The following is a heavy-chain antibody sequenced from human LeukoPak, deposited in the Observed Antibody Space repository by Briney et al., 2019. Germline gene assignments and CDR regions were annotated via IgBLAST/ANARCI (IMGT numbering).Heavy chain of an antibody. CDR1: GFTFSGYA. D-gene: IGHD3-3*01. V-gene: IGHV3-23*01. CDR3: AKGHYDFWSGYQNQMYYFDF. J-gene: IGHJ4*02. CDR2: ISGSGGST. Sequence: PGGSLRLSCAASGFTFSGYAMSWVRQAPGQGLEWVSAISGSGGSTYYADSVKGRFTISRDNSKNTLYLQMNSLRAEDTAVYYCAKGHYDFWSGYQNQMYYFDFWGQGTLVTVSS.